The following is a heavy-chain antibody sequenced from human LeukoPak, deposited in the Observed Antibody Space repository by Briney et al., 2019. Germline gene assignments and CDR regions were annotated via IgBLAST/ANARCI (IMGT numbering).Heavy chain of an antibody. CDR3: ARDPLDSSGWYADY. Sequence: GGSLRLSCAASGFTFGSYSINWVRQAPGKGLEWVSFITGSSSTIYYADSVKGRFTISRDNAKNTLYLQMNSLRVQDTAVYYCARDPLDSSGWYADYWGQGTLVTVSS. J-gene: IGHJ4*02. D-gene: IGHD6-19*01. CDR1: GFTFGSYS. V-gene: IGHV3-48*01. CDR2: ITGSSSTI.